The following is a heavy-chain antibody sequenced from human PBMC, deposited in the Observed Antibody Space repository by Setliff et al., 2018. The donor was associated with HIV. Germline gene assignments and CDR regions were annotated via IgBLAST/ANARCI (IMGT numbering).Heavy chain of an antibody. CDR2: IYYNGGT. CDR1: GGSITGYY. CDR3: ARGVIETDYDYVDIYYYNYMDV. J-gene: IGHJ6*03. Sequence: PSETLSLTCTVSGGSITGYYWSWIRQPPGNGMEWIGYIYYNGGTNYNPSLKSRVTMLVDTSKKHFSLRLTSVTAADTAVYFCARGVIETDYDYVDIYYYNYMDVWGKGTTVTVSS. V-gene: IGHV4-59*08. D-gene: IGHD5-12*01.